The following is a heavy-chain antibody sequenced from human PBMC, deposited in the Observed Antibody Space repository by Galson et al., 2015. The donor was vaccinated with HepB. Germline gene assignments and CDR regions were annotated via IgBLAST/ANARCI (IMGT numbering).Heavy chain of an antibody. CDR1: GFTFSSYS. D-gene: IGHD4-23*01. V-gene: IGHV3-21*01. CDR2: ISSSSSYI. J-gene: IGHJ4*02. CDR3: ARIGGNSVLGDLDY. Sequence: SLRLSCAASGFTFSSYSMNWVRQAPGKGLEWVSSISSSSSYIYYADSVKGRFTISRDNAKNSLYLQMNSLRAEDTAVYYCARIGGNSVLGDLDYWGQGTLVTVSS.